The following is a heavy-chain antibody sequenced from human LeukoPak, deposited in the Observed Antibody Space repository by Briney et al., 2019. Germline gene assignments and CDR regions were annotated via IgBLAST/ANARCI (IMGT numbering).Heavy chain of an antibody. J-gene: IGHJ4*02. V-gene: IGHV1-8*02. Sequence: ASVKVSCKASGGTFSSYAISWVRQAPGQGLEWMGWMNPNSGNTGYAQKFQGRVTMTRNTSISTAYMELSSLRSEDTAVYYCARGYYYDSSGYYPRHDYWGQRTLVTVSS. CDR3: ARGYYYDSSGYYPRHDY. CDR2: MNPNSGNT. D-gene: IGHD3-22*01. CDR1: GGTFSSYA.